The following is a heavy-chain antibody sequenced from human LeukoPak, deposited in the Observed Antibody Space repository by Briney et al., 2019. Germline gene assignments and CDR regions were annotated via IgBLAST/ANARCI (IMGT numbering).Heavy chain of an antibody. D-gene: IGHD6-13*01. Sequence: PSETLSLTCAVYGGSFSGYYWSWIRQPPGKGLEWTGEINHSGSTNYNPSLKSRVTISVDTSKNQFSLKLSSVTAADTAVYYCARGAGTSPFDYWGQGTLVTASS. CDR2: INHSGST. V-gene: IGHV4-34*01. J-gene: IGHJ4*02. CDR1: GGSFSGYY. CDR3: ARGAGTSPFDY.